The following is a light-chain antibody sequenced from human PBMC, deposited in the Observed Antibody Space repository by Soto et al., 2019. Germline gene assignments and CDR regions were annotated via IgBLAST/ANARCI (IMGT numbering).Light chain of an antibody. CDR1: QSLNSL. V-gene: IGKV3-15*01. Sequence: EIVMTQSPATLSVSPGERATLSWRASQSLNSLLAWYQQKPGQAPRLLIYRASTRASGVPARFSGSGSGNEFILTSTGLQAEDFAIYYCQHSYLWALTFGGGTKVEIK. CDR2: RAS. CDR3: QHSYLWALT. J-gene: IGKJ4*01.